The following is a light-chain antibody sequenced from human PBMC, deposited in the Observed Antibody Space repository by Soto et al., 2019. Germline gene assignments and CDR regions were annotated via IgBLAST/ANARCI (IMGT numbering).Light chain of an antibody. CDR1: SSNIGAGYD. Sequence: QSVLTQPPSVSGAPGQRVTISCTGSSSNIGAGYDVHWYQQLPGTAPKLLIYGNSNRPSGVPDRFSGSKSGTSASLAITGLQAGEEADYYCQSYDSSLSGSWVFGGGTKLTVL. CDR3: QSYDSSLSGSWV. CDR2: GNS. V-gene: IGLV1-40*01. J-gene: IGLJ3*02.